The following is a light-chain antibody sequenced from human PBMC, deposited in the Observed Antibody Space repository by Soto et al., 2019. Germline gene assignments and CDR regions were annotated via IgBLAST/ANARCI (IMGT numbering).Light chain of an antibody. CDR2: NTS. Sequence: QAVVTQEPSLTVSPGGTVTLTCAYSTGAVTSGYYPNWFQQKPGQAPRALIYNTSNKHSWTPARFSGSLLGGKAALTLSGVQPEDEAEYYCLLYYGGAYVFGTGTKLTVL. CDR3: LLYYGGAYV. V-gene: IGLV7-43*01. J-gene: IGLJ1*01. CDR1: TGAVTSGYY.